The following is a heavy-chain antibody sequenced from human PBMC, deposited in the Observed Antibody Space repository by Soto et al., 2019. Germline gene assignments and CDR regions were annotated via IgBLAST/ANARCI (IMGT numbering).Heavy chain of an antibody. V-gene: IGHV5-51*01. D-gene: IGHD2-2*02. Sequence: PGESLKISCKGSGYSFTSYWIAWVRRMPGKGLEWMGIIYPDDSRIKYSPSFQGQVTISADKSISTAYLHWTSLRASDTAMYYCARLFCSSSSCYIGLDFWGQRTPVTVSS. J-gene: IGHJ4*02. CDR3: ARLFCSSSSCYIGLDF. CDR2: IYPDDSRI. CDR1: GYSFTSYW.